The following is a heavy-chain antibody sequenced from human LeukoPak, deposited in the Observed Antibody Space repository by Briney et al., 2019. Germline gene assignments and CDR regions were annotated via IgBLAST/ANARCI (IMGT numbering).Heavy chain of an antibody. CDR1: GFTFSSYG. D-gene: IGHD4-23*01. Sequence: GGSLRLSCAASGFTFSSYGMHWFRQAPGKGLEWVAFIRYDGSKKYYADSVKGRFTISRDNSKNTLYLQMNTLGAEDTAVYYCAKYHGGSFDYWGQGTLVTVSS. CDR3: AKYHGGSFDY. V-gene: IGHV3-30*02. J-gene: IGHJ4*02. CDR2: IRYDGSKK.